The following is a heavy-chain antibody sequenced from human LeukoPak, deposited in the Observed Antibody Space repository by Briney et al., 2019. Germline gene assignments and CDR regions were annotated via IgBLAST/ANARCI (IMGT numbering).Heavy chain of an antibody. CDR2: IYYSGST. CDR1: GGSISSGGYY. J-gene: IGHJ5*02. D-gene: IGHD3-16*02. CDR3: ARNQDLVQDYVWGSYRQTGGWFDP. Sequence: SQTLSLTCTVSGGSISSGGYYWSWIRQHPGKGLEWIGDIYYSGSTSYNPTLKSRVFISVDTSKNQFSLKLSSVTAADTAVYYCARNQDLVQDYVWGSYRQTGGWFDPWGQGTLVTVSS. V-gene: IGHV4-31*03.